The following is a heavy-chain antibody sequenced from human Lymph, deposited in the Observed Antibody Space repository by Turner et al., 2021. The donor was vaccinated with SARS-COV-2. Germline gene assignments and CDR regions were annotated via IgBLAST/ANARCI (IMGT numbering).Heavy chain of an antibody. CDR1: GGTFSSYA. CDR2: INQMLDIA. J-gene: IGHJ4*01. V-gene: IGHV1-69*10. Sequence: QVQPVQSAAVVNRPGSSVKHSCKASGGTFSSYAISGVRQGRGQGLEWKGGINQMLDIANDALKFHGSVTITTDKSTSTTFRELGRLVSEGTTVYYCARDVTGPLGYWGQGTMVTVSS. D-gene: IGHD1-20*01. CDR3: ARDVTGPLGY.